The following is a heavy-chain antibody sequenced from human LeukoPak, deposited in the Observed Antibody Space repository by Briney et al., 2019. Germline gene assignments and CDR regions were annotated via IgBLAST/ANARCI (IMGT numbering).Heavy chain of an antibody. CDR3: AKDRSSSGWYKVYYYGMDV. CDR2: ISGSGGST. CDR1: GFTFSSYA. J-gene: IGHJ6*02. V-gene: IGHV3-23*01. Sequence: GGSLTLSCAAYGFTFSSYAMSWVRQAPGKGLECVSAISGSGGSTYYADSVKGRFTLSRDNSKNTLYLQMNSLRAEDTAVYYCAKDRSSSGWYKVYYYGMDVWGQGTTVTVSS. D-gene: IGHD6-19*01.